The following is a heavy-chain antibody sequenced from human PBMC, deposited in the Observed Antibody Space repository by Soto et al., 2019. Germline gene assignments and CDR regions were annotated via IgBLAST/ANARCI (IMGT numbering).Heavy chain of an antibody. CDR3: ATLPAAVTDPLYYFDY. CDR1: GYTLTELS. J-gene: IGHJ4*02. CDR2: FDPEDGET. Sequence: ASVKVSCKVSGYTLTELSMHWVRQAPGKGLEWMGGFDPEDGETIYAQKFQGRVTMTEDTSTDTAYMELSSLRSEDTDVYYCATLPAAVTDPLYYFDYWGQGTLVTVSS. V-gene: IGHV1-24*01. D-gene: IGHD4-17*01.